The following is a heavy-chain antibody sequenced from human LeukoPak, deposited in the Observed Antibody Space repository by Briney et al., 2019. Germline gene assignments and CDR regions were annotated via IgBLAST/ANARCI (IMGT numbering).Heavy chain of an antibody. CDR2: IYYSGST. V-gene: IGHV4-30-4*02. CDR1: GGSISSGDYY. J-gene: IGHJ4*02. D-gene: IGHD5-12*01. CDR3: ARDARVATTGGMFVY. Sequence: SETLSLTCTVSGGSISSGDYYWSWIRQPPGKGLEWIGYIYYSGSTYYNPSLKSRVTISVDTSKNQFSLKLSSVTAADTAVYYCARDARVATTGGMFVYWGQGTLVTVSS.